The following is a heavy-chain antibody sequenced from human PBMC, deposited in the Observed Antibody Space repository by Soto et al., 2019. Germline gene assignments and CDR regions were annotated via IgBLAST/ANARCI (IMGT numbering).Heavy chain of an antibody. J-gene: IGHJ6*02. CDR1: GYSFTSYW. CDR3: ARRIVSSSWHTTYGMDV. V-gene: IGHV5-51*01. D-gene: IGHD6-13*01. CDR2: IYPGDSDT. Sequence: GESLKISCKGSGYSFTSYWIGWVRQMPGKGLEWMGIIYPGDSDTRYSPSFQGQVTISADKSISTACLQWSSLKASDTAMYYCARRIVSSSWHTTYGMDVWGQGTTVTVS.